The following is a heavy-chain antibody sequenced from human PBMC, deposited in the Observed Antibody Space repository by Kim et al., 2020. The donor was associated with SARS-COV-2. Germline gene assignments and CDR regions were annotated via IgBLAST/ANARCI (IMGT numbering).Heavy chain of an antibody. J-gene: IGHJ3*02. Sequence: GGSLRLSCAASGFTFSSYGMHWVRQAPGKGLEWVAVISYDGSNKYYADSVKGRFTISRDNSKNTLYLQMNSLRAEDTAVYYCAKVIWFGEPKDAFDIWGQGTMVTVSS. V-gene: IGHV3-30*18. CDR2: ISYDGSNK. D-gene: IGHD3-10*01. CDR3: AKVIWFGEPKDAFDI. CDR1: GFTFSSYG.